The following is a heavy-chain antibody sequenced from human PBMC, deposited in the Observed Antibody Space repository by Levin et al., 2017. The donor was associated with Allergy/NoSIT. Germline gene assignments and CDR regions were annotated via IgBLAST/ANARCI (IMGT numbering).Heavy chain of an antibody. V-gene: IGHV3-11*01. CDR1: GFTFSDYY. CDR2: ISSSGSTI. D-gene: IGHD3-10*01. CDR3: ARLMVRGIMPIYGMDV. J-gene: IGHJ6*02. Sequence: PGGSLRLSCAASGFTFSDYYMSWIRQAPGKGLEWVSYISSSGSTIYYADSVKGRFTISRDNAKKSLYLQMNSLRAEDTAVYYCARLMVRGIMPIYGMDVWGQGTSVTVSS.